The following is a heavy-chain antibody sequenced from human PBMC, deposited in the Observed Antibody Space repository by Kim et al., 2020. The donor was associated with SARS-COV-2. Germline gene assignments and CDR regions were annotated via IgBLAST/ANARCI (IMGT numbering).Heavy chain of an antibody. D-gene: IGHD6-19*01. V-gene: IGHV3-7*01. J-gene: IGHJ4*02. CDR3: ARARGSGWHFDY. CDR2: IKKDGSER. CDR1: EFTFSNYW. Sequence: GGSLRLSCAASEFTFSNYWMIWVRQAPGKGLEWVANIKKDGSERFYVDSVKGRFTISRDNAKNSLYLQMNSLRAEDTAVYYCARARGSGWHFDYWRQGTL.